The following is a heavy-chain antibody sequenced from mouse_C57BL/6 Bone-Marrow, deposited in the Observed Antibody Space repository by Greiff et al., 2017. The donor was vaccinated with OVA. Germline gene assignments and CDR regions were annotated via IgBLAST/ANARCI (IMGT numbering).Heavy chain of an antibody. CDR2: IYPGDGDT. J-gene: IGHJ2*01. CDR3: ARNYYYGSSYWRFDY. Sequence: VKLVESGPELVKPGASVKISCKASGYAFSSSWMNWVKQRPGKGLEWIGRIYPGDGDTNYNGKFKGKATLTADKSSSTAYMQLSSLTSEDSAVYFCARNYYYGSSYWRFDYWGQGTTLTVSS. D-gene: IGHD1-1*01. CDR1: GYAFSSSW. V-gene: IGHV1-82*01.